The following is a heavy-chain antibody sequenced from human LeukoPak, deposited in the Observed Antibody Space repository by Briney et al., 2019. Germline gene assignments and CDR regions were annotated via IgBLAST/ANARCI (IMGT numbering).Heavy chain of an antibody. CDR3: ARGRPHGNDY. CDR2: IASDGSST. Sequence: GRSLRLSCTASGFTFGDYAMSWFRQAPGKGLVWVSRIASDGSSTTYADSVKGRFSISRDNAKNTLYLQMNSLRVEDTAVYYCARGRPHGNDYWGQGTLVTVSS. V-gene: IGHV3-74*01. CDR1: GFTFGDYA. D-gene: IGHD4-23*01. J-gene: IGHJ4*02.